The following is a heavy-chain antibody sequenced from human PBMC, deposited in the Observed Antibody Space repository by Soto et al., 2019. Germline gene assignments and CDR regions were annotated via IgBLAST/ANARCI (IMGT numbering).Heavy chain of an antibody. D-gene: IGHD5-18*01. CDR2: IYYSGST. CDR3: ARSGYSYGPNPLLY. Sequence: QVQLQESGPGLVKPSQTLSLTCTVSGGSISSGGYYWSWIRQHPGKGLEWIGYIYYSGSTYYNPSLKSRVTIAVDTSKNQFSLKLSSVTAAETAVYYCARSGYSYGPNPLLYWGQGTLVTVSS. J-gene: IGHJ4*02. V-gene: IGHV4-31*03. CDR1: GGSISSGGYY.